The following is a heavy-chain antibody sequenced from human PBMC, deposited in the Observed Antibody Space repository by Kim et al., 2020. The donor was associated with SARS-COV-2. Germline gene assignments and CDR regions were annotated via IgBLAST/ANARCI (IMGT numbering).Heavy chain of an antibody. D-gene: IGHD3-10*01. V-gene: IGHV3-21*01. Sequence: GGSLRLSCAASGFTFNTYTMDWVRQAPGKGLELVSSITVSSTHIYYADSVKGRFTISRDNARNSVYLQMNSLRADDTAVYYCARGWFGQVGDYWGQG. CDR2: ITVSSTHI. J-gene: IGHJ4*02. CDR3: ARGWFGQVGDY. CDR1: GFTFNTYT.